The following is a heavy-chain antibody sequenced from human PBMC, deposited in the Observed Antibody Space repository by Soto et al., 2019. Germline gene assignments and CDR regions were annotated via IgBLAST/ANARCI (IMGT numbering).Heavy chain of an antibody. D-gene: IGHD1-1*01. Sequence: PSETLSLTCTVSGGSISSSSYYWGWIRLPPGKGLEWIGSIYYSGSTYYNPSLESRVTISVDTSKNQLSLKLSSVTAADTAVYYCARQKGTTGPDGFDYWGQGTLVTVYS. CDR1: GGSISSSSYY. CDR2: IYYSGST. J-gene: IGHJ4*02. V-gene: IGHV4-39*01. CDR3: ARQKGTTGPDGFDY.